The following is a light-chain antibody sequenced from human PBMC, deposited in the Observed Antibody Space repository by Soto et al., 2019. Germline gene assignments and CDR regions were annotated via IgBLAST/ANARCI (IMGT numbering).Light chain of an antibody. CDR3: QQSYSTPEFT. J-gene: IGKJ3*01. CDR2: TAS. Sequence: DIQMTQSPSSLSASVGDRVTITCRASQSISSYLTWYQQRPGKAPKLLIHTASSLQRGVPSRFSGSGSGTDFTLTISSLQPEDFATYYCQQSYSTPEFTFGPGTRVD. CDR1: QSISSY. V-gene: IGKV1-39*01.